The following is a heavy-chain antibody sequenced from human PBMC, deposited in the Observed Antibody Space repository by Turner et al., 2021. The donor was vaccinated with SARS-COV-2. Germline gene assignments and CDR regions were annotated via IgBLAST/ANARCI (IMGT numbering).Heavy chain of an antibody. CDR1: GFTFSNYG. Sequence: QVQLVESGGGVVQTGRSLRLSCAAFGFTFSNYGMHWVRQAPGKGLEWVALISYDGSNKYYADSVKGRFTISRDNSKNTLDLQMNSLRAEDTAVYYCAKSNRGSYYYGMDVWGQGTTVTVSS. V-gene: IGHV3-30*18. CDR3: AKSNRGSYYYGMDV. CDR2: ISYDGSNK. D-gene: IGHD3-10*01. J-gene: IGHJ6*02.